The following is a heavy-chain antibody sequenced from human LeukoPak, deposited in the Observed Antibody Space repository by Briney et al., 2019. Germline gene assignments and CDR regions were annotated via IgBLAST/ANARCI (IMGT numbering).Heavy chain of an antibody. CDR2: ISYDGRNQ. D-gene: IGHD1-26*01. CDR1: GFSFTTYG. J-gene: IGHJ4*02. Sequence: GTSLRLSCAASGFSFTTYGMHWVRQAPLKGLEWLAAISYDGRNQNYADSVKGRFTIFRDNSQNTLYLQMNSLRAEDTALYYCARDLSGSYVFDYWGQGTLVTVSS. V-gene: IGHV3-30*03. CDR3: ARDLSGSYVFDY.